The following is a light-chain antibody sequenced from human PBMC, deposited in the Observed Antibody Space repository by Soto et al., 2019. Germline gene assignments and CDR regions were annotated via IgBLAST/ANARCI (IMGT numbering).Light chain of an antibody. CDR3: AAWDNSLNGYV. CDR2: SDN. V-gene: IGLV1-44*01. Sequence: QSVLTQPPSASGTPGQRVAISCSGASSNIGSTRANWYRPLPGSAPKLLIYSDNQRPSGVPDRFSGSKSGTSASLAISGLQSEDEADYYCAAWDNSLNGYVFGTGTKVTVL. CDR1: SSNIGSTR. J-gene: IGLJ1*01.